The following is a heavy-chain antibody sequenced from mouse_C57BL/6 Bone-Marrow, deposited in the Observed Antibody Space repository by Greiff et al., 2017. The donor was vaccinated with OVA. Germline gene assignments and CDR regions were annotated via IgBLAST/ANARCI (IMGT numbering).Heavy chain of an antibody. V-gene: IGHV1-74*01. D-gene: IGHD2-5*01. Sequence: QVQLQQPGAELVKPGASVKVSCKASGYTFTSYWMHWVKQRPGQGLEWIGRIHPSDSDTNYNQKFKGTATLPVDKSSSSSHMQISSLTSEDSAVYYCAITGSNYVYAMDYWGQGTSVTVSS. CDR2: IHPSDSDT. CDR1: GYTFTSYW. J-gene: IGHJ4*01. CDR3: AITGSNYVYAMDY.